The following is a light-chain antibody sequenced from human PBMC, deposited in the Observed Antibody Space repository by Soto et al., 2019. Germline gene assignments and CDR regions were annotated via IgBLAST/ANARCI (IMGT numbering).Light chain of an antibody. J-gene: IGKJ3*01. CDR2: GAS. CDR1: QSVSSSY. CDR3: QHYGRSRFT. V-gene: IGKV3-20*01. Sequence: EIVLTQSPGTLSLSPGERATLSCRASQSVSSSYLAWYQQKPGQAPRLLIYGASSRATGIPDRFSGSGSGTDFTLTISRLEPEDFAVYYCQHYGRSRFTFGPGTKVDIK.